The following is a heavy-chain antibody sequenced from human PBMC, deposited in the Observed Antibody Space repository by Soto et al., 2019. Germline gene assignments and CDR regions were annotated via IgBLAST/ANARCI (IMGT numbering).Heavy chain of an antibody. CDR2: INAGNGNT. J-gene: IGHJ4*02. CDR3: ARDGGYSHFDY. D-gene: IGHD3-22*01. V-gene: IGHV1-3*01. CDR1: GYTFTSYA. Sequence: GASVKVSCKASGYTFTSYAMHWVRQAPGQRLEWMGWINAGNGNTKYSQKFQGRVTITRDTSASTAYTELSSLRSEDTAVYYCARDGGYSHFDYWGQGTLVTVSS.